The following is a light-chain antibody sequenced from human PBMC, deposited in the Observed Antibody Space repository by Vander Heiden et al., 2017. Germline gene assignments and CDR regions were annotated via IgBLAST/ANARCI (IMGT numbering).Light chain of an antibody. CDR2: GIA. CDR1: QRQGRY. Sequence: IQMTQSPSSLSASVRVRVAITCRARQRQGRYLHWYQQKPGQAPKLLIFGIANLQSGVPARFSGSGSGTDLSLTISNLQPEAFATYYCQKSYDSPMTFGQGTRLDIK. V-gene: IGKV1-39*01. J-gene: IGKJ5*01. CDR3: QKSYDSPMT.